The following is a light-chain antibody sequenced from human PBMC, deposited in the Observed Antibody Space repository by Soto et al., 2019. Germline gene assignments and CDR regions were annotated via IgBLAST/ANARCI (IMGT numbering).Light chain of an antibody. J-gene: IGKJ1*01. CDR2: AAS. V-gene: IGKV1-39*01. CDR1: QYISTY. CDR3: QQPYSTVRT. Sequence: DIQMTRSPSSLSASVGDRVSITCRASQYISTYLNWYQQKPGKAPKLLIYAASNLQSGVPSRFSGSGSGTEFTLTISSLQLEDFATYYCQQPYSTVRTFGQGTKVDIK.